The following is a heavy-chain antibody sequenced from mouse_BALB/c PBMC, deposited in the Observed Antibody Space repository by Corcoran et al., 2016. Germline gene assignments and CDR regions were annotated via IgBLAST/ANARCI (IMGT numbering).Heavy chain of an antibody. J-gene: IGHJ2*01. CDR3: ARGPPPLDY. CDR2: INTYTGEP. Sequence: QIQLVQSGPELKKPGETVKISCKASGYTFTNYGMNWVKQAPGKGLKWMGWINTYTGEPTYADDFKGRFAFSLETSASTAYLQINNLKNEDMATYFCARGPPPLDYWRKGTTLTVSS. CDR1: GYTFTNYG. V-gene: IGHV9-1*02.